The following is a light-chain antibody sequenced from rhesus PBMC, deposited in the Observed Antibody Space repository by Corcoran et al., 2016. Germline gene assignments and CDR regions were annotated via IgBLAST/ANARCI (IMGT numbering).Light chain of an antibody. V-gene: IGKV1-22*01. CDR2: KAS. Sequence: DIQMTQSPSSLSASVGDTVTITCRASQSISSWLDWYQQKPGKAPKLLIYKASSLQSGVPSRFRGIGSGTDFTLTISSLQPEDFATYYGLQYSSSPYSFGQGTKVEIK. CDR1: QSISSW. J-gene: IGKJ2*01. CDR3: LQYSSSPYS.